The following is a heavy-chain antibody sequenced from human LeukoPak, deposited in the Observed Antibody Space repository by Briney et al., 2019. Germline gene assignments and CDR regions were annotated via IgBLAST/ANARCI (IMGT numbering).Heavy chain of an antibody. CDR1: GFTFDDYA. D-gene: IGHD1-26*01. J-gene: IGHJ4*02. CDR3: ARDRSGSYYFDY. V-gene: IGHV3-9*01. CDR2: ISWNSGSI. Sequence: PGGSLRLSCAASGFTFDDYAMHWVRQAPGKGLEWVSGISWNSGSIGYADSVKGRFTISRDNAKNSLYLQMNSLRAEDTAVYYCARDRSGSYYFDYWGQGTLVTVSS.